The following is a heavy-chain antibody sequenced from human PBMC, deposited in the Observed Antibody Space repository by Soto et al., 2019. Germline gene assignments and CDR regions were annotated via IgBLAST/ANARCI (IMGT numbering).Heavy chain of an antibody. J-gene: IGHJ4*02. CDR2: IWHDGSEI. Sequence: TGGSLRLSCVVPGSIFIGYGMHWVRQAPGKGLEWVAVIWHDGSEIYYADSVKGRFTISRDNSKNTLYLQMNSLRAADTAVYYCARGLRAAAGTPFDYWGQGTLVTVSS. CDR1: GSIFIGYG. CDR3: ARGLRAAAGTPFDY. V-gene: IGHV3-33*01. D-gene: IGHD6-13*01.